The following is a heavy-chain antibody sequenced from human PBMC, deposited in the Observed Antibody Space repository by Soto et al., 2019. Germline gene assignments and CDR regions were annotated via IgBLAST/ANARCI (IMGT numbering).Heavy chain of an antibody. V-gene: IGHV3-72*01. CDR3: ARDHFDGSRYYYDY. J-gene: IGHJ4*02. Sequence: GGSLRLSCAISGFTLSDYYMDWVRQAPGKGLEWVGRTRNKANSYTTEYAASVNGRFTISRDDSKNSLFLQMNSLKTEDTAVYYCARDHFDGSRYYYDYWGQGTLVTVSS. D-gene: IGHD3-22*01. CDR1: GFTLSDYY. CDR2: TRNKANSYTT.